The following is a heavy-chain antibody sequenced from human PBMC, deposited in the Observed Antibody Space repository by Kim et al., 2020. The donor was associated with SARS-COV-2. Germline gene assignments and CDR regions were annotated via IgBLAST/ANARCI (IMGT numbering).Heavy chain of an antibody. CDR2: IYPGDSDT. Sequence: GESLKISCKGSGYSFTSYWIGWVRQMPGKGLEWMGIIYPGDSDTRYSPSFQGQVTISADKSISTAYLQWSSLKASDTAMYYCARHPWISGYDSSVGVFDIWGQGTMVTVSS. CDR3: ARHPWISGYDSSVGVFDI. J-gene: IGHJ3*02. D-gene: IGHD3-22*01. CDR1: GYSFTSYW. V-gene: IGHV5-51*01.